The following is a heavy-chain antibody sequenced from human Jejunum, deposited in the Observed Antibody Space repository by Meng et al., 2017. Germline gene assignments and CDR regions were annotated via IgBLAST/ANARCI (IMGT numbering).Heavy chain of an antibody. J-gene: IGHJ4*02. CDR2: IIPSISDA. CDR3: ARDGDYYDLDY. V-gene: IGHV1-2*06. D-gene: IGHD3-3*01. Sequence: QVQVVQSGAEVKKPGASVKVSCKASGYTFIDAYVHWVRQAPGQGLEWMGRIIPSISDAGSAQKFQGRVTLTWDTSISTAYMELSSLRSDDTATYYCARDGDYYDLDYWGQGTLVTVSS. CDR1: GYTFIDAY.